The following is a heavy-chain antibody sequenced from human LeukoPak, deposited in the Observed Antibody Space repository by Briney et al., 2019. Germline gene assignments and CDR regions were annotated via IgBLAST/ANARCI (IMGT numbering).Heavy chain of an antibody. V-gene: IGHV1-69*06. CDR3: ARDPGIAAAGANWFDP. Sequence: SVKVSCKASGGTFSSYAISWVRQAPGQGLEWMGGIIPIFGTANYAQKFQGRVTITADKSTSTAYMELSSLRSEDTAVYYCARDPGIAAAGANWFDPWGQGTLVTVSS. J-gene: IGHJ5*02. D-gene: IGHD6-13*01. CDR1: GGTFSSYA. CDR2: IIPIFGTA.